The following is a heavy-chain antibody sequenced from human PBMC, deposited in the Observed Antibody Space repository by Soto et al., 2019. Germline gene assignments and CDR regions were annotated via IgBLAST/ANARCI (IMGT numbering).Heavy chain of an antibody. CDR3: ARCDDYNCLATIDY. Sequence: QVQLVESGGGLVKPGGSLRLSCAASGFTVSEHYMSWIRQAPGKGLEWISYISSSGSAIYYADSVMGRFTISRDDAKNSLYLQLNSLRAEDTAVNHCARCDDYNCLATIDYWGQGTLVTVSS. J-gene: IGHJ4*02. CDR2: ISSSGSAI. D-gene: IGHD4-4*01. CDR1: GFTVSEHY. V-gene: IGHV3-11*01.